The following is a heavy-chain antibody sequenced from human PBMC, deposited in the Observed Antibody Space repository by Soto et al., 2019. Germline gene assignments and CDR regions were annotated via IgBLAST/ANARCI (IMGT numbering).Heavy chain of an antibody. V-gene: IGHV1-69*12. CDR2: ITPMFGTA. D-gene: IGHD6-19*01. Sequence: QVQLVQSGAEVKKPGSSVKVSCKASGGTFSRYAISWVRQAPGQGLEWMGGITPMFGTANYAQKFQGRLTITAEETTCTVHMELRRLRSEDTAVYYCAQTLGSAVAGPGRFDLWGRGTLVIVSS. J-gene: IGHJ2*01. CDR1: GGTFSRYA. CDR3: AQTLGSAVAGPGRFDL.